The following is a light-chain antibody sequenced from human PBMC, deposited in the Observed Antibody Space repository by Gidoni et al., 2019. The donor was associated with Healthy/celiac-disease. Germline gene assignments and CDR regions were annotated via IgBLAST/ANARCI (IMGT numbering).Light chain of an antibody. CDR1: QSLLHSNGYNY. V-gene: IGKV2-28*01. J-gene: IGKJ1*01. CDR3: MQALQTPWT. CDR2: LGS. Sequence: DIVMTQSPLSLPVTPGEPASSSCRSSQSLLHSNGYNYLDWYLQKPGQSPQLLIYLGSNRASGVPDRFSGSGSGTDGTLKISRVEAEDVGVYYCMQALQTPWTFGQGTKVEIK.